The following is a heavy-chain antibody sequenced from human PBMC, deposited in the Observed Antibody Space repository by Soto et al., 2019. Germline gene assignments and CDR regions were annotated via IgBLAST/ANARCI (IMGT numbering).Heavy chain of an antibody. CDR3: ARGGARGEVAAPDY. J-gene: IGHJ4*02. Sequence: GGSLRLSCAASGFTFSSYSMNWVRQAPGKGLEWVSSISSSSSYIYYADSVKGRFTISRDNAKNSLYLQMNSLRAEDTAVYYCARGGARGEVAAPDYWGQGTLVTVSS. V-gene: IGHV3-21*01. CDR2: ISSSSSYI. CDR1: GFTFSSYS. D-gene: IGHD6-6*01.